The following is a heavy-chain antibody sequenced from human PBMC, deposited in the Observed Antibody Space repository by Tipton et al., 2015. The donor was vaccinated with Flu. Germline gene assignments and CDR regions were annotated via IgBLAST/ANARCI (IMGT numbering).Heavy chain of an antibody. J-gene: IGHJ6*02. CDR3: ARAEGTADYGMDV. V-gene: IGHV4-30-4*01. Sequence: TLSLTCTVSGGSIITKNNYWSWIRQPPGKGLEWIGYIDYGESTYYNPSLRRRTAISLDTSKNQFSLKLSPVTAADTAVYFCARAEGTADYGMDVWGQGTTVTVSS. D-gene: IGHD1-1*01. CDR2: IDYGEST. CDR1: GGSIITKNNY.